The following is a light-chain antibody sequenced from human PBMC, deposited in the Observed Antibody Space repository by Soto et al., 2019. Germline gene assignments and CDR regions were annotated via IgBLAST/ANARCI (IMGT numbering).Light chain of an antibody. Sequence: EIVLTQSPGTLSLSPGETATLSCRASQTVTSYFAWYQQKPGQAPRLLIYGASSRATGIPDRFSGSGSGTDFTVTIRGLEPEDFAVYYCQQYGYSPRTFGQGTKVEIK. V-gene: IGKV3-20*01. CDR2: GAS. J-gene: IGKJ1*01. CDR1: QTVTSY. CDR3: QQYGYSPRT.